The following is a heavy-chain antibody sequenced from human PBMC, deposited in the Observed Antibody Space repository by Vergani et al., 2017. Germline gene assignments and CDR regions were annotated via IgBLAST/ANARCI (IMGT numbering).Heavy chain of an antibody. CDR2: IYHSGST. CDR1: GGSISSGGYS. V-gene: IGHV4-30-2*01. D-gene: IGHD5-24*01. CDR3: ARAVEMATIPYFDY. J-gene: IGHJ4*02. Sequence: QLQLQESGSGLVKPSQTLSLTCAVSGGSISSGGYSWSWIRQPPGKGLEWIGYIYHSGSTYYNPSLKSRVTISVDRSKNRFSLKLSSVTAADTAVYYCARAVEMATIPYFDYWGQGTLVTVSS.